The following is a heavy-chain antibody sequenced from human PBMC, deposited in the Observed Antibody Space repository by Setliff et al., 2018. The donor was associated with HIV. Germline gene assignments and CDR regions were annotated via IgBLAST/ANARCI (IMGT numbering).Heavy chain of an antibody. V-gene: IGHV3-15*05. Sequence: PGGSLRLSCAASGVTLKNDWMNWVRQAPGKGLEWVGRIKSKSERQTTDYATPVKGRFTISRDDSKNTFYLEMNSLKTEDTAIYYCFTGAFDIWGQGTMVTVSS. J-gene: IGHJ3*02. CDR1: GVTLKNDW. CDR3: FTGAFDI. CDR2: IKSKSERQTT.